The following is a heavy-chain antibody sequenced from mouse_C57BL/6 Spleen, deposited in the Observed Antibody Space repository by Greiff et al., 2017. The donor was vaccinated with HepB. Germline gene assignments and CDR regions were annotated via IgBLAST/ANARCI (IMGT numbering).Heavy chain of an antibody. CDR2: ISYDGSN. CDR3: AREGYYGSSYLFDY. Sequence: DVQLQESGPGLVKPSQSLSLTCSVTGYSITSGYYWNWIRQFPGNKLEWMGYISYDGSNNYNPSLKNRISITRDTSKNQFFLKLNSVTTEDTATYYCAREGYYGSSYLFDYWGQGTTLTVSS. V-gene: IGHV3-6*01. CDR1: GYSITSGYY. D-gene: IGHD1-1*01. J-gene: IGHJ2*01.